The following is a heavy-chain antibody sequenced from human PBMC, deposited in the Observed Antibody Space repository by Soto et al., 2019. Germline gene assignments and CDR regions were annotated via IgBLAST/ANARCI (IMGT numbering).Heavy chain of an antibody. CDR3: ARGYFDSGHGYDL. Sequence: PGESLKISCKGPGHLFNNHWIGWVRQTPGKGLEWMGLIFTRDSETKTSPSFQGHVSFSVDNSINTVYLQWTSLKTTDTGIYFCARGYFDSGHGYDLWGPGPLVTVSS. CDR1: GHLFNNHW. D-gene: IGHD3-10*01. J-gene: IGHJ5*02. CDR2: IFTRDSET. V-gene: IGHV5-51*01.